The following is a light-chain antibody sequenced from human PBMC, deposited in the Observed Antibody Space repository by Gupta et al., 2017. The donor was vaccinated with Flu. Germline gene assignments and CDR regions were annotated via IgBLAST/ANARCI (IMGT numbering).Light chain of an antibody. CDR3: QQSYNTPQVT. J-gene: IGKJ3*01. CDR1: QTISNY. Sequence: DIQMTQSPSSLSASIGDRVTITCRASQTISNYLNWYQQKPGKAPSRFSGSGSGTDFTLTISSLQPEDFATYYCQQSYNTPQVTFGPGTKVDVK. V-gene: IGKV1-39*01.